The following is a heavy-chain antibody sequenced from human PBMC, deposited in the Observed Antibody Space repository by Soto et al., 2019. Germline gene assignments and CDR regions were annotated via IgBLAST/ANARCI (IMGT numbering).Heavy chain of an antibody. V-gene: IGHV3-73*01. CDR1: GFTFSDYY. D-gene: IGHD4-4*01. CDR2: IRSKANSYAT. CDR3: TSPNDYSNYYWFDP. J-gene: IGHJ5*02. Sequence: GGSLRLSCAASGFTFSDYYMSWIRQAPGKGLEWVGRIRSKANSYATAYAASVKGRFTISRDDSKNTAYLQMNSLKTEDTAVYYCTSPNDYSNYYWFDPWGQGTLVTVSS.